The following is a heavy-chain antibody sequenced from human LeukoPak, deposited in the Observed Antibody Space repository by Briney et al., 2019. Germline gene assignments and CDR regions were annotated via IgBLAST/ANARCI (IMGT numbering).Heavy chain of an antibody. J-gene: IGHJ4*02. CDR1: GFTFSSYS. Sequence: PGGSLRLSCAASGFTFSSYSMNWVRQAPGKGLEWVSSISSSSSYIYYADSVKGRFTISRDNAKNSLYLQMNSLRAEDTAVYYCASRVEMATILDYWGQGTLVTVSS. V-gene: IGHV3-21*01. CDR2: ISSSSSYI. D-gene: IGHD5-12*01. CDR3: ASRVEMATILDY.